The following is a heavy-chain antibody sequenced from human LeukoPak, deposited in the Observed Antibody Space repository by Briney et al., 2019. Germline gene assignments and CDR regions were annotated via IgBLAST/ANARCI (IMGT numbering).Heavy chain of an antibody. Sequence: GRSLTLSCAASGYTFSRHGIHWVRQAPGKGLEWVAVVWYDGRNRDYADSVKGRFTISRDNAKNSLYLQMNSLRAEDTAVYYCARDVLGAFDIWGQGTMVTVSS. CDR3: ARDVLGAFDI. J-gene: IGHJ3*02. CDR1: GYTFSRHG. V-gene: IGHV3-33*01. CDR2: VWYDGRNR. D-gene: IGHD3-16*01.